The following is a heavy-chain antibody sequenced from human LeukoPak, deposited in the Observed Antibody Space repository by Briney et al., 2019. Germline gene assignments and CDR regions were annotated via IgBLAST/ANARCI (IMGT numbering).Heavy chain of an antibody. Sequence: AASVKVSCKASGYTFTGYYIHWVRQAPGQGLEWMGWINPNSGGTNYAQKFQGRVTMTRDTSISTAYMELSRLRSDDTAVYYCARNVRTMVRETEVDWFDPWGQGTLVTVSS. CDR2: INPNSGGT. CDR1: GYTFTGYY. J-gene: IGHJ5*02. CDR3: ARNVRTMVRETEVDWFDP. V-gene: IGHV1-2*02. D-gene: IGHD3-10*01.